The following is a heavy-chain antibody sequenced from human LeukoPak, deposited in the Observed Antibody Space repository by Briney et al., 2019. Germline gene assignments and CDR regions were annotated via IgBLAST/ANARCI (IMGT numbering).Heavy chain of an antibody. CDR3: ARETGWSFDS. V-gene: IGHV3-33*01. Sequence: GGSLRLSCVASGFTFSSNGMHWVRQAPGKGLEWVAVIWYDGSNKYYADSVKGRFTIPRDNSKNTLYLQMNSLRAEDTAVYYCARETGWSFDSWGQGTLVTVFS. CDR1: GFTFSSNG. J-gene: IGHJ4*02. D-gene: IGHD6-19*01. CDR2: IWYDGSNK.